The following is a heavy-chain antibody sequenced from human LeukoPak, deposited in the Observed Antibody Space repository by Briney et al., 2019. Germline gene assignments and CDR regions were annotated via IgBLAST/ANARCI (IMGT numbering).Heavy chain of an antibody. CDR3: ARGLAREFDP. CDR1: GGSISSYY. D-gene: IGHD6-19*01. V-gene: IGHV4-59*01. Sequence: SETLSLTCTVSGGSISSYYRSWIRQPPGKGLEWIGYIYYSGSTNYNPSLKSRVTISVDTSKNQFSLKLSSVTAADTAVYYCARGLAREFDPWGQGTLVTVSS. CDR2: IYYSGST. J-gene: IGHJ5*02.